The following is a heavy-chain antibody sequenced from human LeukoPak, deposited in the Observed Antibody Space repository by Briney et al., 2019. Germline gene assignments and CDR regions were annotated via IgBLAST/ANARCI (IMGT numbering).Heavy chain of an antibody. CDR3: ARGSYYSDSSGYSTYHYYYMDV. J-gene: IGHJ6*03. D-gene: IGHD3-22*01. V-gene: IGHV4-59*01. CDR1: GGSISSYY. CDR2: IYYSGST. Sequence: SETLSLTCTVSGGSISSYYWSWIRQPPGKGLEWIGYIYYSGSTNYNPSLKSRVTISVDTSNNQFSLKLSSVTAADTAVYFCARGSYYSDSSGYSTYHYYYMDVWGKGTTVTVSS.